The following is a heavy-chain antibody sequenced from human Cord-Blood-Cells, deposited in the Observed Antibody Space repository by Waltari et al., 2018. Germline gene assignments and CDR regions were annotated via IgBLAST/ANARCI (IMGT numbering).Heavy chain of an antibody. CDR1: GYSFTSSW. V-gene: IGHV5-51*01. CDR2: IYPGDSDT. Sequence: EVQLVQSGAEVKKRGESLKISCKGSGYSFTSSWIGWVRQMPGKGLEWMGIIYPGDSDTRCSPSFQGQVSISADKASSTAYLKWSRLKALDTAMYYCARRRSRDAFDIWGQGTMVTVSS. J-gene: IGHJ3*02. CDR3: ARRRSRDAFDI. D-gene: IGHD6-13*01.